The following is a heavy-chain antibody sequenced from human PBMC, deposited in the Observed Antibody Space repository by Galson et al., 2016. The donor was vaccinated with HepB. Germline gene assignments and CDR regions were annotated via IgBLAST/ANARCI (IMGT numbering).Heavy chain of an antibody. CDR2: VHYSGST. D-gene: IGHD3-22*01. J-gene: IGHJ4*02. Sequence: SETLSLTCTVSTASITNFYWSWIRQSPEKALERIGYVHYSGSTNYNPSLKSRVTISLDTSKNKFSLPLRSVTPADTAVYYCARDRSYYDSSFGYWGPGTLVTVSS. V-gene: IGHV4-59*01. CDR1: TASITNFY. CDR3: ARDRSYYDSSFGY.